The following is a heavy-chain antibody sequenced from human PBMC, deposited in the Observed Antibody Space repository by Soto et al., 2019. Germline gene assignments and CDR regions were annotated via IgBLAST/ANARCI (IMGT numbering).Heavy chain of an antibody. CDR2: ISYDGSNK. Sequence: PGGSLRLSCAASGFTLSSYGMHWVRQAPGKGLEWVAVISYDGSNKYYADSVKGRFTISRDNSKNTLYLQMNSLRAEDTAVYYCAKDHDFWSGYYPLGYWGQGTLVTVSS. CDR3: AKDHDFWSGYYPLGY. CDR1: GFTLSSYG. J-gene: IGHJ4*02. D-gene: IGHD3-3*01. V-gene: IGHV3-30*18.